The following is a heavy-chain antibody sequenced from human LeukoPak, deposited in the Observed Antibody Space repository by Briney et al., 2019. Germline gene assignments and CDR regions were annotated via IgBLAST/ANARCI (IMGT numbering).Heavy chain of an antibody. J-gene: IGHJ4*02. V-gene: IGHV4-59*08. CDR1: GGSSSSYY. CDR3: ARRASGSYPDYFDY. Sequence: SETLSLTCTISGGSSSSYYWSWIRQPPGKGLEWIGYIHYSGSTNYNPSLKSRATISLDTSKNQVSLKLSSVTAADTAVYYCARRASGSYPDYFDYWGLGTLVTVSS. D-gene: IGHD1-26*01. CDR2: IHYSGST.